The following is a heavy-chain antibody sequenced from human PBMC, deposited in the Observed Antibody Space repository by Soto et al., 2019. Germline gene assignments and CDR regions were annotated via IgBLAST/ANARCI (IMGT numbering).Heavy chain of an antibody. Sequence: EVQLVESGGGXVXXXXXLRLSCAASDLSFSNAYINWVRQAPGKGLEWVGRIKSKTDGGTIDYAAPVKGRFIISRDDSSNTVYLQMNSLKTEDTAVYYCTTRGALGYWGQGTLVTVSS. J-gene: IGHJ4*02. CDR2: IKSKTDGGTI. CDR3: TTRGALGY. V-gene: IGHV3-15*07. D-gene: IGHD2-15*01. CDR1: DLSFSNAY.